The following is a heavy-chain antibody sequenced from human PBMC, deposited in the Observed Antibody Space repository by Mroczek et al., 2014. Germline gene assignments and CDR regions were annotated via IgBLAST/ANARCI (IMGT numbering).Heavy chain of an antibody. CDR1: GGSISSGDYY. CDR3: ARVGGGCSGTIGEYYYYYMDV. V-gene: IGHV4-30-4*01. CDR2: IYYSGST. J-gene: IGHJ6*03. Sequence: QVQLQQWGPGLVKPSQTLSLTCTVSGGSISSGDYYWSWIRQPPGKGLEWIGYIYYSGSTYYNPSLKSRVTISVDTSKNQFSLKLSSVTAADTAVYYCARVGGGCSGTIGEYYYYYMDVWGKGTTVTVSS. D-gene: IGHD3-10*02.